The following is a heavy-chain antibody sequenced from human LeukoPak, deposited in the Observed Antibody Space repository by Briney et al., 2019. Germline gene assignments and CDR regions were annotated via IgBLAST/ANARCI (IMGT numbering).Heavy chain of an antibody. CDR2: ISSDSSYI. D-gene: IGHD6-13*01. Sequence: GGSLRLSCAASGFNFNTYTMNWIRQAPGKGLEWVSSISSDSSYIYYADAVHGRFTISRDNAKNTLYLQMNSLRAEDTAVYYCARESGIAAALDLWGQGTLVTVSS. CDR1: GFNFNTYT. V-gene: IGHV3-21*01. J-gene: IGHJ5*02. CDR3: ARESGIAAALDL.